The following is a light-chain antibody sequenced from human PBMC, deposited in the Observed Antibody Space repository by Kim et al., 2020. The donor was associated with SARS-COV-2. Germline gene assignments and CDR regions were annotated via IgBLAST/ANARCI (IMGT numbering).Light chain of an antibody. CDR1: YSNIETNP. CDR3: SVWDDSLVVWV. J-gene: IGLJ3*02. Sequence: ELTQPPSASGAPGQRVTISCSGGYSNIETNPVNWYHQLPGPAPKLVIYSSDLRPAAVPDRFSGFKSGTSASLAISGLLSEAVADSFCSVWDDSLVVWV. V-gene: IGLV1-44*01. CDR2: SSD.